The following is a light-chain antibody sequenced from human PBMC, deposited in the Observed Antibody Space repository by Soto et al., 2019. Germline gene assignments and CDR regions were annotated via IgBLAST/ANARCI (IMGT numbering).Light chain of an antibody. V-gene: IGKV1-27*01. CDR1: QGIGKS. J-gene: IGKJ1*01. CDR2: AAS. Sequence: DIQMTQSPSSLSASVGDRVSITCRASQGIGKSLAWYQHRPGKVPKLLIFAASTLQSWVPSRFSGSGSGTDFTLTVISLQPEDVATYYCQKYNSAPWTFGPGNKVEI. CDR3: QKYNSAPWT.